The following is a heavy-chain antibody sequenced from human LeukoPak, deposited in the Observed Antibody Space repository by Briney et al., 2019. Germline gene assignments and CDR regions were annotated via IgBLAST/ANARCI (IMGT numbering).Heavy chain of an antibody. Sequence: GGSLRLSCAASGFTVSSNYMSWVRQAPGKGLECVSVIYGGGSTYYADSVKGRFTISRDNSKNTLYLQMNSLRAEDTAVYYCAKDKLAAVSYYFDYWGQGTLVTVSS. CDR2: IYGGGST. CDR3: AKDKLAAVSYYFDY. V-gene: IGHV3-53*01. J-gene: IGHJ4*02. D-gene: IGHD6-13*01. CDR1: GFTVSSNY.